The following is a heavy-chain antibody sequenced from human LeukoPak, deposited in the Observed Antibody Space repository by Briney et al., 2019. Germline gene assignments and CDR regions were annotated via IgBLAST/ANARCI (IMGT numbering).Heavy chain of an antibody. CDR3: ARLLDNDISGDPDTFDV. V-gene: IGHV4-59*11. CDR1: GGSLSGHY. J-gene: IGHJ3*01. D-gene: IGHD3-22*01. Sequence: PSETLSLTCTVSGGSLSGHYWSWIRQPPGKRLEWIGYVSYTGGTKYNPSLQSRVTISIDTSKSQFSLKLTSVTSADTAVYSCARLLDNDISGDPDTFDVWGQGTTVIVSS. CDR2: VSYTGGT.